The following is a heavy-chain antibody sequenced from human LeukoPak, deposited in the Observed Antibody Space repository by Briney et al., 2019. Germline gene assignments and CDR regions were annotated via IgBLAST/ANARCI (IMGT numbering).Heavy chain of an antibody. V-gene: IGHV1-2*04. Sequence: GASVKVSCKASGYTFTGYYMHWVRQAPAQGLEWMGWINPNSGGTNCAQKFQGWVTMTRDTAISTAYMELSRLRSDDTAVYYCARGATAGRFSLRPSGAYYMDVWGKGTTVTVSS. CDR2: INPNSGGT. CDR3: ARGATAGRFSLRPSGAYYMDV. CDR1: GYTFTGYY. J-gene: IGHJ6*03. D-gene: IGHD6-13*01.